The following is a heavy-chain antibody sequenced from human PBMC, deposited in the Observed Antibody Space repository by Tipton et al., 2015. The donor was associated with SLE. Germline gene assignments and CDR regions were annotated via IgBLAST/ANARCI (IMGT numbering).Heavy chain of an antibody. CDR2: IYYSGST. J-gene: IGHJ4*02. V-gene: IGHV4-39*07. Sequence: TLSLTCTVSGGSISSSSYYWGWIRQPPGKGLEWIGSIYYSGSTYYNPSLKSRVTISVDTSKNQFSLKLSSVTAADTAVYYCARGPTDYNFDYWGQGTLVTVSS. CDR3: ARGPTDYNFDY. CDR1: GGSISSSSYY. D-gene: IGHD4-11*01.